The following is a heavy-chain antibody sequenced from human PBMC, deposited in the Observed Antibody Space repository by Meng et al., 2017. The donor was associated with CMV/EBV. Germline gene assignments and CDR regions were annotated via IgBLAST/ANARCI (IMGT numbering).Heavy chain of an antibody. CDR2: IYYSGST. J-gene: IGHJ4*02. Sequence: GSLRLSCTVSGGSISSSSYYWGWIRQPPGKGLEWIGSIYYSGSTYYNPSLKSRVTISVDTSKNQFSLKLSSVTAADTAVYYCARDNRIAVADIFDYWGQGTLVTVS. D-gene: IGHD6-19*01. CDR1: GGSISSSSYY. V-gene: IGHV4-39*07. CDR3: ARDNRIAVADIFDY.